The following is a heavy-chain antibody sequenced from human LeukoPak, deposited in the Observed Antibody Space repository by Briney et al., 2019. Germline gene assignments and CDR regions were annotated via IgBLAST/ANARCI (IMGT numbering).Heavy chain of an antibody. J-gene: IGHJ4*02. D-gene: IGHD3-10*01. CDR1: GYTFTSYG. CDR2: ISAYNGNT. CDR3: ARDKEYYYGSGVGYFDY. V-gene: IGHV1-18*04. Sequence: ASVKVSCKASGYTFTSYGISWVRQAPGQGLEWMGRISAYNGNTNYAQKLQGRVTMTTDTSTSTAYMELRSLRSDDRAVYYCARDKEYYYGSGVGYFDYWGQGTLVTVSS.